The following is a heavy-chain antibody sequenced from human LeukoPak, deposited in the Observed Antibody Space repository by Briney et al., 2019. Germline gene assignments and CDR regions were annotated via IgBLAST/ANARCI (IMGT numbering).Heavy chain of an antibody. CDR2: ISSSSSYI. CDR3: ARDRSATDVNDAFDI. V-gene: IGHV3-21*01. CDR1: GFTFSSYS. Sequence: GGSLRLSCAASGFTFSSYSMNWVRQAPGKGLEWVSSISSSSSYIYYADSVKGRFTISRDNAKNSLYLQVNSLRAEDTAVCYCARDRSATDVNDAFDIWGQGTMVTVSS. D-gene: IGHD1-26*01. J-gene: IGHJ3*02.